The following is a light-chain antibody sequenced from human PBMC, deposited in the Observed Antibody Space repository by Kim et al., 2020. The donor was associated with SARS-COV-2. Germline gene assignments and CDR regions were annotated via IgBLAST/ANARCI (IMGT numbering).Light chain of an antibody. CDR1: SLRSYY. CDR3: NSRDSSGNHLL. CDR2: GKN. V-gene: IGLV3-19*01. J-gene: IGLJ2*01. Sequence: SSELTQDPAVSVALGQIVRITCQGDSLRSYYASWYQQKPGQAPVLVIYGKNNRPSGIPDRFSGSSSGNTASLTITGAQAEDEADYYCNSRDSSGNHLLFGGGTQLTVL.